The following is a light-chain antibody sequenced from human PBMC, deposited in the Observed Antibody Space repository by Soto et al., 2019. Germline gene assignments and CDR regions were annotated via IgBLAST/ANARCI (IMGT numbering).Light chain of an antibody. CDR3: QQYWSSPPYT. CDR1: QSVSSSY. CDR2: GAS. J-gene: IGKJ2*01. Sequence: EIVLTQSPGILSLSPGERATLSCRASQSVSSSYLAWYQQKPGQAPRLLIYGASNRPTGIPGRFSGSGSKTNFTLTISRLEPEDFAVYYCQQYWSSPPYTFGQGTKLEIK. V-gene: IGKV3-20*01.